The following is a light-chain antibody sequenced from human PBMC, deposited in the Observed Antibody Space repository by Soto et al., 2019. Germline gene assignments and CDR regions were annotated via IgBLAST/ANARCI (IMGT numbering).Light chain of an antibody. CDR3: QQYDNFPLT. Sequence: DIQMTQSPYSLSASVGDRVTITCQARQDISNYLNWYQQKAGKAPKVLIYDATNLEAGVPSRLSGSGSGTDFTLTISSLQPEDIGTYYCQQYDNFPLTFGGGTNVEIK. CDR2: DAT. J-gene: IGKJ4*01. CDR1: QDISNY. V-gene: IGKV1-33*01.